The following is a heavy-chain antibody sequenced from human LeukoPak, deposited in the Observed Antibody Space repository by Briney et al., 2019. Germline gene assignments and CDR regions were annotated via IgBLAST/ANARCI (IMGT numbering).Heavy chain of an antibody. CDR1: GGSFSGYY. Sequence: SETLSLTCAVYGGSFSGYYWSWIRQPPGKGLEWIGEINHSGSTNYNPSLKSRVTISVDTSKNQFSLKLSSVTAADTAVYYCARVQPYSSSWYASGGFDYWGQGTLVTVSS. V-gene: IGHV4-34*01. CDR2: INHSGST. CDR3: ARVQPYSSSWYASGGFDY. D-gene: IGHD6-13*01. J-gene: IGHJ4*02.